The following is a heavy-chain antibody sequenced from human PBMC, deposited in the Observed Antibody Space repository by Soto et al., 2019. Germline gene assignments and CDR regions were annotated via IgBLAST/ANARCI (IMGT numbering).Heavy chain of an antibody. CDR3: ARVRGRDYGGTPFDAFDI. V-gene: IGHV4-59*01. D-gene: IGHD4-17*01. J-gene: IGHJ3*02. CDR2: IYYSGST. CDR1: GGSISSYY. Sequence: PSETLSLTCTVSGGSISSYYWSWIRQPPGKGLEWIGYIYYSGSTNYNPSLKSRVTISVDTSKNQFSLKLSSVTAADTAVHYCARVRGRDYGGTPFDAFDIWGQGTMVTVSS.